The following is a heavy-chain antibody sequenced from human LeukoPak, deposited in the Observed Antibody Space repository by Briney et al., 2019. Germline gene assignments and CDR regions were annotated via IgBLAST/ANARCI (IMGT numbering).Heavy chain of an antibody. Sequence: SETLSLTCTVSGDSISGYYWSWIRQPPGKGLEWIGYIYYSGSTNYNPSLKSRVTISLDTSKNQFSLKLSSVTAADTAVYYCAREGLGPFDYWGQGTLVTVSS. CDR1: GDSISGYY. CDR2: IYYSGST. V-gene: IGHV4-59*01. D-gene: IGHD3/OR15-3a*01. J-gene: IGHJ4*02. CDR3: AREGLGPFDY.